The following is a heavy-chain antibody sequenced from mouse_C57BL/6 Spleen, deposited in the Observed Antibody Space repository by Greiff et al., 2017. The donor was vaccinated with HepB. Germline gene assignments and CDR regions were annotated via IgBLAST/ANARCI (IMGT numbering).Heavy chain of an antibody. CDR2: IDPETGGT. CDR1: GYTFTDYE. Sequence: QVQLQQSGAELVRPGASVTLSCKASGYTFTDYEMHWVKQTPVHGLEWIGAIDPETGGTAYNQKFKGKAILTADKSSSTAYMELRSLTSEDSAVYYCTREYYSNSLFAYWGQGTLVTVSA. J-gene: IGHJ3*01. D-gene: IGHD2-5*01. CDR3: TREYYSNSLFAY. V-gene: IGHV1-15*01.